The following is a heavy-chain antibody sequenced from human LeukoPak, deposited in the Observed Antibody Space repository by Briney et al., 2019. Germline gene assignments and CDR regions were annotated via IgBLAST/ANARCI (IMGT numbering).Heavy chain of an antibody. J-gene: IGHJ4*02. CDR1: GGSSSGYY. V-gene: IGHV4-34*01. CDR3: AREGFSGSYHY. D-gene: IGHD1-26*01. CDR2: INHSGST. Sequence: SETLSLTCAVYGGSSSGYYWSWIRQPPGKGLEWIGEINHSGSTNYNPSLKSRVTISVDTSKNQFSLKLSSVTAADTAVYYCAREGFSGSYHYWGQGTLVTVSS.